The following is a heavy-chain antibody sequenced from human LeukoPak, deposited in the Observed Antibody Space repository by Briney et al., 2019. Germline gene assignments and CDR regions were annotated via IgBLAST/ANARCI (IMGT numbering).Heavy chain of an antibody. V-gene: IGHV4-39*01. CDR2: IYYSGST. D-gene: IGHD1-26*01. CDR3: ARRVSGSPFDP. CDR1: GGSISSSSYY. J-gene: IGHJ5*02. Sequence: SETLSLTCTVSGGSISSSSYYWGWIRQPPGKGLEWIGSIYYSGSTYYNPSLKSRVTISVDTSKNQFSLKLSSVTAADTAVYYCARRVSGSPFDPWGQGTLVTVSS.